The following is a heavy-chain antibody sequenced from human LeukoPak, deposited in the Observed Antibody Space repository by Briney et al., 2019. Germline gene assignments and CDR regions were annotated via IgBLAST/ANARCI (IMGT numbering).Heavy chain of an antibody. CDR1: GFTFSSYA. CDR2: ISGSGGST. CDR3: AKASGNMVATLRY. J-gene: IGHJ4*02. V-gene: IGHV3-23*01. D-gene: IGHD4-23*01. Sequence: GGSLRLSCAASGFTFSSYAMSWVRQAPGKRLEWVSAISGSGGSTYYADSVKGRFTISRDNSKNTLYLQMNSLRAEDTAVYYCAKASGNMVATLRYWGQGTLVTVSS.